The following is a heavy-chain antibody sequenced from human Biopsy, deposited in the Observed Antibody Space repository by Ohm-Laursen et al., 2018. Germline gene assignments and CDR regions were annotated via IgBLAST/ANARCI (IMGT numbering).Heavy chain of an antibody. CDR3: AKGNGAYTNYGWCFDL. D-gene: IGHD4-11*01. Sequence: SLRLSCAASGFTFSSYAMTWVRQAPGKGLEWVSAFSGSGGSTYYADSVKGRFTISRDNSKNPLFLQMNSLRAEDTAVYYWAKGNGAYTNYGWCFDLWGRGTLVTVSS. CDR1: GFTFSSYA. J-gene: IGHJ2*01. CDR2: FSGSGGST. V-gene: IGHV3-23*01.